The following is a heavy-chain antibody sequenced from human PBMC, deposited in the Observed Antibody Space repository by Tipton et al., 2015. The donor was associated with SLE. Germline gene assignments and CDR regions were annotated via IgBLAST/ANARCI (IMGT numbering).Heavy chain of an antibody. CDR1: GYTFTSYG. Sequence: QSGPEVKKPGASVKVSCKASGYTFTSYGISWVRQAPGQGLEWMGWISAYNGNTTYAQKLQGRVTMTTDASTSTACMELRSLRSDDTAVYYCARDLGITMVQGAPGYWGQGTLVTVSS. CDR2: ISAYNGNT. CDR3: ARDLGITMVQGAPGY. D-gene: IGHD3-10*01. J-gene: IGHJ4*02. V-gene: IGHV1-18*01.